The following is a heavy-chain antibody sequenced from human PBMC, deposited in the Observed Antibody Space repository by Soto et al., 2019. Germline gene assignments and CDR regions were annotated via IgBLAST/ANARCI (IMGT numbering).Heavy chain of an antibody. V-gene: IGHV1-18*01. Sequence: ASVKVSCKASGYRFTAYGISWVRQAPGQGLEWLGWINPYNANTNYAQKFQGRVTMTTETSTSTAYMEMRSLTSDDTAVYYCARDLSVPGKDYGMDVWGQGTTVPVSS. CDR1: GYRFTAYG. J-gene: IGHJ6*02. CDR3: ARDLSVPGKDYGMDV. CDR2: INPYNANT. D-gene: IGHD2-15*01.